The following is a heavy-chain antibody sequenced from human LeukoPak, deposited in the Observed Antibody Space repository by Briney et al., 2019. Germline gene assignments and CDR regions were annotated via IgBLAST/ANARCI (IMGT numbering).Heavy chain of an antibody. V-gene: IGHV4-59*08. CDR1: GGPISSYY. J-gene: IGHJ3*02. CDR3: ARQPSGTAAFDI. Sequence: SEPLSLTCAVSGGPISSYYWSWIRQSPGKGLEWIAYIYHSGNTNYNPSFKSRVTISVDTSKNQFSLKLTSVAAADTAIYYCARQPSGTAAFDIWGQGTMVTVSS. CDR2: IYHSGNT. D-gene: IGHD1/OR15-1a*01.